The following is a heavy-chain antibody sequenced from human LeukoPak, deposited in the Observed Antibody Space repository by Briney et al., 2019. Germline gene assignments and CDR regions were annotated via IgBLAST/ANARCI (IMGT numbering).Heavy chain of an antibody. CDR1: GFTFSGYS. V-gene: IGHV3-48*02. D-gene: IGHD3-10*01. CDR2: ISSSSSTI. J-gene: IGHJ4*02. Sequence: GGSLRLSCAASGFTFSGYSMNWVRQAPGKGLEWVSYISSSSSTIYYADSVKGRFTISRDIAKNSLYLQMNSLRDEDTAVYYCAKVKNYHGLVRGVAQAYFDYWGQGTLVTVSS. CDR3: AKVKNYHGLVRGVAQAYFDY.